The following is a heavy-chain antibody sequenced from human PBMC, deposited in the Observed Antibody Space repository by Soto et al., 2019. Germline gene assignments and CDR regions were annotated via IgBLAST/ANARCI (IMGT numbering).Heavy chain of an antibody. CDR2: VGSGGTT. CDR3: AKQSGHPREAYYFDY. V-gene: IGHV3-23*01. CDR1: GFTFSGYA. Sequence: EVQLLESGGGLVQPGGSLRLSCAASGFTFSGYAMSWVRQTPGKGLEWVSVVGSGGTTYYVDSVKGRFTISRDNSKNALYLQMDSLRAEDAAIYYCAKQSGHPREAYYFDYWGQGTLVTVSS. J-gene: IGHJ4*02. D-gene: IGHD1-26*01.